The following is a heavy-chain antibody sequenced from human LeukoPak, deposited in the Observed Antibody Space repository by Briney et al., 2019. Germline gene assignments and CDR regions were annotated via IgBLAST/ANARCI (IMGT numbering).Heavy chain of an antibody. V-gene: IGHV3-23*01. J-gene: IGHJ4*02. CDR3: AKDRGYCSGGSCYFDF. CDR2: ISGSGGST. CDR1: GFTFSSCA. D-gene: IGHD2-15*01. Sequence: GGSLRLSCAASGFTFSSCAMSWVRQAPGKGLEWVSAISGSGGSTYYADSVKGRFTISRDNSKNTLYLQMNSLRAEDTAVYYCAKDRGYCSGGSCYFDFWGQGTLVTVSS.